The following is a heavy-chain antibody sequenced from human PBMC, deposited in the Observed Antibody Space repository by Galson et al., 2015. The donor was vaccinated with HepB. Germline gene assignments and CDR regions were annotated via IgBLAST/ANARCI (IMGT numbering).Heavy chain of an antibody. J-gene: IGHJ4*02. D-gene: IGHD2-15*01. CDR3: ARGEEVCSGGSCYSPTDY. CDR2: INHSGST. V-gene: IGHV4-34*01. Sequence: SETLSLTCAVYGGSFSGYYWSWIRQPPGKGLEWIGEINHSGSTNYNPSLKSRVTISVDTSKNQFSLKLSSVTAADTAVYYCARGEEVCSGGSCYSPTDYWGQRTLVTVSS. CDR1: GGSFSGYY.